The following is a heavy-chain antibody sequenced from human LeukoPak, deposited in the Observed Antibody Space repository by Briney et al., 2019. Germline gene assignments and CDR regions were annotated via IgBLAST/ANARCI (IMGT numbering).Heavy chain of an antibody. CDR2: ISTYDGDT. CDR3: AREWWGYDVLTGDNRFDP. J-gene: IGHJ5*02. D-gene: IGHD3-9*01. Sequence: ASVKVSCKASGYPFTTYGITWVRQAPGQGLEWMGWISTYDGDTNYAQKFQGRVTMTTDTSTSTAYIELGSLTSDDTAAYYCAREWWGYDVLTGDNRFDPWGQGTLVTVSS. V-gene: IGHV1-18*01. CDR1: GYPFTTYG.